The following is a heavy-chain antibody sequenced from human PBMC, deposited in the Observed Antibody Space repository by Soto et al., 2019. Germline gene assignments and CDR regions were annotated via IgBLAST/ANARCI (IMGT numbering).Heavy chain of an antibody. CDR3: ARDSGYSGYDYGWFDP. CDR1: GFTVSSNY. CDR2: IYSGGST. Sequence: EVQLVESGGGLVQPGGSLRLSCAASGFTVSSNYMSWVRQAPGKGLEWVSVIYSGGSTYYADSVKGRLTISRDNSKNTLYLQMNRLRAEDTAVYYCARDSGYSGYDYGWFDPWGQGTLVTVAS. D-gene: IGHD5-12*01. V-gene: IGHV3-66*01. J-gene: IGHJ5*02.